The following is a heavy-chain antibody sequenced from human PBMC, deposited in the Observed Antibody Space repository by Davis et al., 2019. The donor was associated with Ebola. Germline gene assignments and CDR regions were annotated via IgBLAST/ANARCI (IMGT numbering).Heavy chain of an antibody. D-gene: IGHD3-22*01. V-gene: IGHV3-9*01. J-gene: IGHJ4*02. Sequence: GGSLRLSCAASGFTFDDYAMHWVRQAPGKGLEWVSGISWNSGSIGYADSVKGRFTISRDNAKNSLYLQMNSLRAEDTALYYCTHSSGYNNADYWGQGTLVTVSS. CDR1: GFTFDDYA. CDR3: THSSGYNNADY. CDR2: ISWNSGSI.